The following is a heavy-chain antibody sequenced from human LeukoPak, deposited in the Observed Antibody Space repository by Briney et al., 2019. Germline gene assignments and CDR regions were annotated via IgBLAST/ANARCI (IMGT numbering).Heavy chain of an antibody. V-gene: IGHV1-2*02. J-gene: IGHJ4*02. D-gene: IGHD6-19*01. Sequence: ASVKVSCKASGYTFTGYYMHWVRPAPGQGLAWMGWINPNSGGTNYAQKFQGRVTMTRDTSITTAYMELSRLRSDDTAVYYCARALPYSSGWYGGFDYWGQGTLVTVSS. CDR1: GYTFTGYY. CDR2: INPNSGGT. CDR3: ARALPYSSGWYGGFDY.